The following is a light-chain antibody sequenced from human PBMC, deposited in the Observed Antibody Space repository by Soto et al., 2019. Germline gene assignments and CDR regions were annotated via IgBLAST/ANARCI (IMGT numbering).Light chain of an antibody. V-gene: IGKV3-20*01. Sequence: IVLTQSPGTLSLSPGERATLSCRAGQSVSSNYLAWYQQKPGQAPRLLIYAASSRATGIPDRFSGSGSGTEFTLTISSLQSEDFAVYYCQQYKTFGQGTKVDI. CDR2: AAS. J-gene: IGKJ1*01. CDR1: QSVSSNY. CDR3: QQYKT.